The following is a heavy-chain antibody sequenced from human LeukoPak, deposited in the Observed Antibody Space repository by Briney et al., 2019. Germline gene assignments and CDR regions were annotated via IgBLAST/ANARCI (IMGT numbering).Heavy chain of an antibody. CDR1: GFTFSSSE. Sequence: GGSLRLSCAASGFTFSSSEMNWVRQTPGKGLEWVSWIGSSGSYIYYADSVKGRFTISRDNARNSLYLQMNSLRVEDTAVYYCARDNAATVTPYSFYAMDVWGLGTTVIVSS. CDR2: IGSSGSYI. V-gene: IGHV3-48*03. D-gene: IGHD4-17*01. J-gene: IGHJ6*02. CDR3: ARDNAATVTPYSFYAMDV.